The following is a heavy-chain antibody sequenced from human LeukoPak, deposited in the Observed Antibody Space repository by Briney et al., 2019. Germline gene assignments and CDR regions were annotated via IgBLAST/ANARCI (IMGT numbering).Heavy chain of an antibody. CDR2: INPNSGGT. J-gene: IGHJ5*02. CDR3: ARPFFGDYSNNWFDP. Sequence: ASVKVSCKASGYTFTGYYMHWVRQAPGQGLEWMGWINPNSGGTNYAQKFQGRVTMTRDTSISTAYMDLSRLRSDDTAVYYCARPFFGDYSNNWFDPWGQGTLVTVSS. CDR1: GYTFTGYY. V-gene: IGHV1-2*02. D-gene: IGHD4-17*01.